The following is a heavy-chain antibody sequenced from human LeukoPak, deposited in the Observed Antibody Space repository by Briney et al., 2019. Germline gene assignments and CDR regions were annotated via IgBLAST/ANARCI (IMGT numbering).Heavy chain of an antibody. CDR1: GFTFSSYG. J-gene: IGHJ4*02. Sequence: PGRSLRLSCAASGFTFSSYGMDWVRPAPGKGVEWGAVISYDGSNKFSADSVKGRFTISRDNSKNTLYLQMNSLRAEDTAVYYSAKDSKYCSGGRGYYDYWGEGTLVTVS. CDR2: ISYDGSNK. V-gene: IGHV3-30*18. CDR3: AKDSKYCSGGRGYYDY. D-gene: IGHD2-15*01.